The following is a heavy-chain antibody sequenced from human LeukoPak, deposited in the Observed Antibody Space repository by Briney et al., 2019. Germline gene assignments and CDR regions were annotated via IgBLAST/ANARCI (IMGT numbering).Heavy chain of an antibody. Sequence: GGSLRLSCSASGFTFSSYSMHWVRQAPGKGLEDVSAISTNGDSTYYADSVKSRFTISRDNSKNTLYLQMSSLRPEDTAVYYCAVQSPYSSSWYGAFDIWGQGTMVTVSS. J-gene: IGHJ3*02. V-gene: IGHV3-64D*06. D-gene: IGHD6-13*01. CDR3: AVQSPYSSSWYGAFDI. CDR1: GFTFSSYS. CDR2: ISTNGDST.